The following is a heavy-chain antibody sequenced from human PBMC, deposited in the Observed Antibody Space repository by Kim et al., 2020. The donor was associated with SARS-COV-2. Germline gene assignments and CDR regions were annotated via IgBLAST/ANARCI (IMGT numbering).Heavy chain of an antibody. V-gene: IGHV3-30*03. Sequence: GGSLRLSCAASGFTFSSYGMHWVRQAPGKGLEWVAVISYDGSNKYYADSVKGRFTISRDNSKNTLYLQMNSLRAEDTAVYYCATSRRATVVTSDYWGQGTLVTVSS. CDR2: ISYDGSNK. J-gene: IGHJ4*02. CDR1: GFTFSSYG. D-gene: IGHD4-17*01. CDR3: ATSRRATVVTSDY.